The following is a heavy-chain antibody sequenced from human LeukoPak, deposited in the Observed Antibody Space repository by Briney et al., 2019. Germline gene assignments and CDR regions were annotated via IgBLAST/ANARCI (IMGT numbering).Heavy chain of an antibody. CDR3: ARDGYIYGSLDY. Sequence: ASVKVSCKASGYTVISYGITWVRQAPGQGLGWMGWISGCKGNTNYAQKLQGRVTMTNDPPTSTAYMELRSLTSHAPAVYFCARDGYIYGSLDYWGQGTLVSVSS. J-gene: IGHJ4*02. CDR1: GYTVISYG. CDR2: ISGCKGNT. V-gene: IGHV1-18*04. D-gene: IGHD5-18*01.